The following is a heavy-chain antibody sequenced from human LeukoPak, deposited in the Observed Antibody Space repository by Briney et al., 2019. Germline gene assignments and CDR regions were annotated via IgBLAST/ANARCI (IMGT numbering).Heavy chain of an antibody. V-gene: IGHV4-39*07. CDR1: GGSISNNTYY. CDR2: VFYSGST. CDR3: ARQPPNTASFDY. D-gene: IGHD2-21*02. J-gene: IGHJ4*02. Sequence: SETLSLTCTVSGGSISNNTYYWGWIRQPPGKGLEWIGTVFYSGSTYYNPSLKSRVTISVDTSKNQFSLQLSSVTAADTAVYYCARQPPNTASFDYWGQGTLVTVSS.